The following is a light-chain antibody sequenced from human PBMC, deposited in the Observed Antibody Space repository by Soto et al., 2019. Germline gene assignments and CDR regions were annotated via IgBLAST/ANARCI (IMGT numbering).Light chain of an antibody. J-gene: IGLJ3*02. Sequence: SYELTQPPSVSVSPGQTDRITCSGDALPKQYAYWYQQKPGQAPVLVIYKDSERPSGIPERFSGSSSGTTVTLTISGVQAEDEADYYCQSADSSGTQVFGGGTKLTVL. CDR3: QSADSSGTQV. CDR2: KDS. CDR1: ALPKQY. V-gene: IGLV3-25*03.